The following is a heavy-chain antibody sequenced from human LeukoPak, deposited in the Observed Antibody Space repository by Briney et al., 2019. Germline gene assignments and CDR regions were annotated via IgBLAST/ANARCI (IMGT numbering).Heavy chain of an antibody. Sequence: SETLSLTCTVSGGSVSSSSYYWGWIRQPPGKGLEWIGSISYGGSTYYNPSLKSRVTMSVDTPKNQFSLKLSSVTAADTAVYFCARNNYVTHFYGLDVWGQGTTVTVSS. CDR3: ARNNYVTHFYGLDV. V-gene: IGHV4-39*07. CDR2: ISYGGST. D-gene: IGHD4-11*01. CDR1: GGSVSSSSYY. J-gene: IGHJ6*02.